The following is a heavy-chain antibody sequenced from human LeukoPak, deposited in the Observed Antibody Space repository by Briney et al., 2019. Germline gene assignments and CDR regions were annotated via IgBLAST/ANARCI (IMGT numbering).Heavy chain of an antibody. D-gene: IGHD3-10*01. CDR3: ATNILVRDIINWFDP. CDR2: IKPNSGDT. V-gene: IGHV1-2*02. J-gene: IGHJ5*02. Sequence: ASVKVSCKVSGYSFADYYMHWVRQAPGQGLEWMGWIKPNSGDTRSAQKFQGRVIMTRDTSTGTAYMELSSLRYDDTAVYYCATNILVRDIINWFDPWGQGTLVTVSS. CDR1: GYSFADYY.